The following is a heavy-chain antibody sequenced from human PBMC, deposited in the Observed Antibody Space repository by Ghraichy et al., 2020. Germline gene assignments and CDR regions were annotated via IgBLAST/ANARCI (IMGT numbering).Heavy chain of an antibody. D-gene: IGHD6-13*01. V-gene: IGHV3-23*01. CDR3: ASSVVAAGITYTLDFYDF. CDR2: ISGSGDKT. J-gene: IGHJ4*02. Sequence: GGSLRLSCAASGFTFSSYAMTWVRQAPGKGLEWISGISGSGDKTYYADSVKGRFTISRDNSKNTLYLQMNSLRAEDTAVYYCASSVVAAGITYTLDFYDFWGQGTLVTVSS. CDR1: GFTFSSYA.